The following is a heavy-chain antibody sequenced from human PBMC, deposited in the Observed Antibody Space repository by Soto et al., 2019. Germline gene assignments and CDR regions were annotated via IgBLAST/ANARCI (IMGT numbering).Heavy chain of an antibody. Sequence: PSETLSLTCTVSGGSVSSSDYYWGWIRQPPGKGLEWIGNIFYSGSTYYNPSLKSRVTISLDTSKNQFSLKLNSVTAADTAVYYCARQLSGTYSFYYFDYWGQGTLVTVSS. V-gene: IGHV4-39*01. CDR1: GGSVSSSDYY. CDR2: IFYSGST. CDR3: ARQLSGTYSFYYFDY. J-gene: IGHJ4*02. D-gene: IGHD1-26*01.